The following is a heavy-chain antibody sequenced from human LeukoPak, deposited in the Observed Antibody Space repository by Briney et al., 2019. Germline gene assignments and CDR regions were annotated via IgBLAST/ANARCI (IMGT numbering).Heavy chain of an antibody. CDR1: GGSISSGGYY. V-gene: IGHV4-31*03. J-gene: IGHJ4*02. D-gene: IGHD3-22*01. CDR2: IYYSGST. Sequence: SETLSLTCTVSGGSISSGGYYWSWIRQHPGKGLEWIGYIYYSGSTYYNPSLKSRVTISVDTSKNQFSLKLSSVTAADTAVYYCARVGDSSGYRTLDYWGQGTLVTVSS. CDR3: ARVGDSSGYRTLDY.